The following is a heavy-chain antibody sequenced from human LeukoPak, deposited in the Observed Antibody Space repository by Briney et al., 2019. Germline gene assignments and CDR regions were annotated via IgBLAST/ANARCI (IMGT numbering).Heavy chain of an antibody. V-gene: IGHV3-15*01. J-gene: IGHJ4*02. CDR2: IKSKTDGGTT. Sequence: PGGSLRLACVASGFTFINAWMSWVRQAPGKGLEWVGRIKSKTDGGTTDYAAPVTGRFTISRDDSKNTLYLQMNSLKTEDTAVYYCTTTAIQLSDYWGQGTLVTVSS. CDR1: GFTFINAW. D-gene: IGHD1-1*01. CDR3: TTTAIQLSDY.